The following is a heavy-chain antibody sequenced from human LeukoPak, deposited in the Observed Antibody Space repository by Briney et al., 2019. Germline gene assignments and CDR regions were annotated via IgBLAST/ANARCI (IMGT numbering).Heavy chain of an antibody. V-gene: IGHV3-30-3*01. CDR3: ARSGSGNYYYYYYMDV. CDR2: ISNDGSNK. D-gene: IGHD3-10*01. J-gene: IGHJ6*03. Sequence: GRSLRLPCAASGFTFSSYAMHWVRQAPGKGLEWVAVISNDGSNKYYADSVKGRFTISRDNSKNTLYLQMNSLRAEDTAVYYCARSGSGNYYYYYYMDVWGKGTTVTVSS. CDR1: GFTFSSYA.